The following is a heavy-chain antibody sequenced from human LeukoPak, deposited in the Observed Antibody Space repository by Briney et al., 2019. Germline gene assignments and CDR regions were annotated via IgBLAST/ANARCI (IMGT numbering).Heavy chain of an antibody. Sequence: PGGSLRLSCAASGFTFSSYGMHWVRQAPGKGLEWVAFIRYDGSNKYYGDSVKGRFIISRDNSKNTLYVQMNSLRAEDAAVYYCAKDKGIAAAGTNNLFDPWGQGTLVTVSS. CDR2: IRYDGSNK. D-gene: IGHD6-13*01. V-gene: IGHV3-30*02. CDR3: AKDKGIAAAGTNNLFDP. J-gene: IGHJ5*02. CDR1: GFTFSSYG.